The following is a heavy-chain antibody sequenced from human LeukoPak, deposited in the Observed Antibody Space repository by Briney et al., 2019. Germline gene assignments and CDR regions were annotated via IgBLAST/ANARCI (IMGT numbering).Heavy chain of an antibody. V-gene: IGHV1-69*13. CDR3: ASGRKYDYGDYGSFDY. Sequence: SVKVSCKASGGTFSSYAISWVRQAPGQGLEWMGGIIPIFGTANYAQKFQGRVTITADESTSTAYMELCSLRSEDTAVYYCASGRKYDYGDYGSFDYWGQGTLVTVSS. D-gene: IGHD4-17*01. CDR1: GGTFSSYA. CDR2: IIPIFGTA. J-gene: IGHJ4*02.